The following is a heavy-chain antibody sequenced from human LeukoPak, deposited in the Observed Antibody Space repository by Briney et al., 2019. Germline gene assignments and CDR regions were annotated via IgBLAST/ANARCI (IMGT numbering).Heavy chain of an antibody. V-gene: IGHV4-39*01. J-gene: IGHJ3*02. CDR2: IYYSGST. D-gene: IGHD6-13*01. Sequence: SETLSLTCTVSGGSISSSDYYWGWIRQPPGKGLEWIGTIYYSGSTYCNPSLKSRVTISVDTSKNHFSLKLSSVTAADTAMYYCARHRGSNWYDAFDIWGQGTMVTVSS. CDR1: GGSISSSDYY. CDR3: ARHRGSNWYDAFDI.